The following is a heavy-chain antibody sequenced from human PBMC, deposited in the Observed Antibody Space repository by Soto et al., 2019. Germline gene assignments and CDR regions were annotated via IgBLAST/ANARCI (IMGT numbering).Heavy chain of an antibody. Sequence: QVQLQESGPGLVKPSETLSLTCTVSGGSISSYYWSWIRQPPGKGLEWIGYIYDSGSTNYNPSLKSRVTISVDTSKNQFSLKLSSVTAADTAVYYCARGRPQKGGYCSSTSCYSYYYYYMDVWGKGTTVTVSS. V-gene: IGHV4-59*01. CDR2: IYDSGST. J-gene: IGHJ6*03. CDR3: ARGRPQKGGYCSSTSCYSYYYYYMDV. D-gene: IGHD2-2*01. CDR1: GGSISSYY.